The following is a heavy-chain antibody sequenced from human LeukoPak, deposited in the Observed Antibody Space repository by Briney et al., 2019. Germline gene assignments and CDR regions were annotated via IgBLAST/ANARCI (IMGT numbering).Heavy chain of an antibody. J-gene: IGHJ3*02. V-gene: IGHV4-39*07. CDR3: ARPRGIAVLAFDI. CDR2: IYYSGST. Sequence: SETLSLTCTVSGGSISSSSYYWGWIRQPPGKGLEWIGSIYYSGSTYYNPSLKSRVTISVDTSKNQFSLKLSSVTAADTAVYYCARPRGIAVLAFDIWGQGTMVTVSS. D-gene: IGHD6-19*01. CDR1: GGSISSSSYY.